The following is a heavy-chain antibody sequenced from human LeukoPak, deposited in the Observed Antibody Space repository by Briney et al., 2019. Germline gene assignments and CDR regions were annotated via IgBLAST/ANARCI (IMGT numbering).Heavy chain of an antibody. CDR1: GFTFSSYS. D-gene: IGHD3-10*01. V-gene: IGHV3-21*01. CDR3: AKLAKYFYGSETYYFFEH. CDR2: ICSSSSYI. J-gene: IGHJ4*02. Sequence: GGSLRLSCAASGFTFSSYSMNWVRQAPGKGLEWVSSICSSSSYIYYADSVKGRFTISRDNAKNSLYLQMNSLRVEDTAVYYCAKLAKYFYGSETYYFFEHWGQGTPVTASS.